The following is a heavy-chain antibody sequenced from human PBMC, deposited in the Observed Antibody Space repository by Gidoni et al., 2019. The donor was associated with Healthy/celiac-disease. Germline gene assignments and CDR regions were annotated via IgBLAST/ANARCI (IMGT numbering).Heavy chain of an antibody. J-gene: IGHJ6*02. CDR2: FDPEDGET. Sequence: QVQLVQSGAEVKKPGASVKVSCKVSGYPLPELSMHWVRPAPGKGLEWMGGFDPEDGETIYAQKFQGRVTMTEDTSTDTAYMELSSLRSEDTAVYYCVGRSYPYYYYGMDVWGQGTTVTVSS. V-gene: IGHV1-24*01. D-gene: IGHD3-16*02. CDR1: GYPLPELS. CDR3: VGRSYPYYYYGMDV.